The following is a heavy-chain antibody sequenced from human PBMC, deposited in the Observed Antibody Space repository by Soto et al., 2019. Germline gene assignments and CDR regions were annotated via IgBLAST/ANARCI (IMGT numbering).Heavy chain of an antibody. D-gene: IGHD4-17*01. V-gene: IGHV3-30*18. CDR3: AKGGESIGRPYGDYVGYYFDY. CDR2: ISYDGSNK. CDR1: GFTFSSYG. Sequence: QVQLVESGGGVVQPGRSLRLSCAASGFTFSSYGMHWVRQAPGKGLEWVAVISYDGSNKYYADSVKGRFTISRDNSKNTLYLQMNSLRAEDTAVYYCAKGGESIGRPYGDYVGYYFDYWGQGTLVTVSS. J-gene: IGHJ4*02.